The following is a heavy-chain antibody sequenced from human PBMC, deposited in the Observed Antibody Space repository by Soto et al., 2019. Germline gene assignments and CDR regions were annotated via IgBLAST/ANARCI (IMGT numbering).Heavy chain of an antibody. D-gene: IGHD1-26*01. Sequence: GGSLRLSCAASDFSFSNAWMHWVRQAPGKGLEWVGRIKKKTEGETTDYAAPVKGRFTISRDDSKNTLYLQMNSLETEDTAVYYCTTLYRVDPWGQGTLVTVSS. J-gene: IGHJ5*02. V-gene: IGHV3-15*07. CDR1: DFSFSNAW. CDR3: TTLYRVDP. CDR2: IKKKTEGETT.